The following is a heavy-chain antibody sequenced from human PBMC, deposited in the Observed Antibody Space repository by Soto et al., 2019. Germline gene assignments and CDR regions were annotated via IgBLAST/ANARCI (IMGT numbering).Heavy chain of an antibody. D-gene: IGHD3-10*01. CDR1: GFTVRNNY. V-gene: IGHV3-66*01. Sequence: HPGGSLRLSCAASGFTVRNNYMSWVRQAPGKGLDWVSVIYTNGKTYYAYSVKGRIIISRDSAQNTLYLQMNSLRAEDTAVYYCAAGALPEEFDAFDIWGQGTIVTISS. CDR3: AAGALPEEFDAFDI. J-gene: IGHJ3*02. CDR2: IYTNGKT.